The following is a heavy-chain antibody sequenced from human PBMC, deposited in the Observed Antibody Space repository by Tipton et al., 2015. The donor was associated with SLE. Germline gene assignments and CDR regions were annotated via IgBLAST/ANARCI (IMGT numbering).Heavy chain of an antibody. CDR3: AKDQYDSSLPHAFDM. D-gene: IGHD3-22*01. CDR2: ISWSGSST. CDR1: GYTFTSYG. J-gene: IGHJ3*02. V-gene: IGHV3-23*04. Sequence: VQLVQSGAEVKKPGASVKVSCKASGYTFTSYGISWVRQAPGKGLEWVSAISWSGSSTYYADSVKGRFTISRDNSKNTLYLQMNSLRAEDTAVYYCAKDQYDSSLPHAFDMWGQGTMVTVSS.